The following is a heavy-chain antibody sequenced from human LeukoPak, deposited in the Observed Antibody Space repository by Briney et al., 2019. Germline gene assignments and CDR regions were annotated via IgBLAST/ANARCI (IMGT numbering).Heavy chain of an antibody. CDR3: ARDRSPLYDSSGYLFDY. CDR1: GFTFSSYS. Sequence: PGGSLRLSCAASGFTFSSYSMHWVRQAPGKGLEWVAVIWYDGSNKYYADSVKGRFTISRDNSKNTLYLQMNSLRAEDTAVYYCARDRSPLYDSSGYLFDYWGQGTLVTVSS. V-gene: IGHV3-33*01. D-gene: IGHD3-22*01. J-gene: IGHJ4*02. CDR2: IWYDGSNK.